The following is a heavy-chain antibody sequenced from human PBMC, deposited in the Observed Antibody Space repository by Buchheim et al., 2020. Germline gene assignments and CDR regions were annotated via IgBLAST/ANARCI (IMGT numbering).Heavy chain of an antibody. CDR1: GFTFSSYG. J-gene: IGHJ4*02. D-gene: IGHD6-13*01. V-gene: IGHV3-33*06. Sequence: QVQLVESGGGVVQPGRSLRLSCAASGFTFSSYGMHWVRQAPGKGLEWVAVIWYDGSNKYYADSVKGRFTISRDNSKNTLHLQMNSLRAEDTAVYYCAKEVGMAAAVYFDYWGQGTL. CDR3: AKEVGMAAAVYFDY. CDR2: IWYDGSNK.